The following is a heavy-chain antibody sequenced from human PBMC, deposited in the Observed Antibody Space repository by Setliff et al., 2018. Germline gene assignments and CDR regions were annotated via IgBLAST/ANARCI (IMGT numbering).Heavy chain of an antibody. Sequence: ASVKVSCKPSGHTFVTYYIQWVRQLPDQGLEWLGIFNPSDGRAKYAQKFQGRVTMTMDTSAKTMYMELNNLTFEDTAIYYCALGVLNYFDYWGQGALVTVFS. J-gene: IGHJ4*02. V-gene: IGHV1-46*01. CDR3: ALGVLNYFDY. D-gene: IGHD6-13*01. CDR2: FNPSDGRA. CDR1: GHTFVTYY.